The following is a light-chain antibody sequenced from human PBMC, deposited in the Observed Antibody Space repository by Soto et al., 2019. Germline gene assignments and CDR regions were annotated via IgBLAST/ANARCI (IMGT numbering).Light chain of an antibody. CDR2: DAS. CDR3: QQYDNHPIT. CDR1: QDISNY. V-gene: IGKV1-33*01. Sequence: DIQRAQSPSSLSASVGDRVTITCQASQDISNYLNWYQQKPGKAPKLLIYDASNLETGVPSRFSGSGSGTEFTFTISSLQPEDIATYYCQQYDNHPITFGQGTRLEIK. J-gene: IGKJ5*01.